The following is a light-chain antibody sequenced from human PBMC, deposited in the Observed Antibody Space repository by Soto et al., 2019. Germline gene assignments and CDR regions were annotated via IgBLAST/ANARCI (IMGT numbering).Light chain of an antibody. Sequence: DIVMTQSPLSLPVTPGEPASISCRSSRSILSSNGYNYLDWYVQRPGQSPQHLIYLASNRASGVPDRFSSSGSGTDFTLKISRVEAEDVGVYYCMQGLTTPLTFGGGTKVEIK. J-gene: IGKJ4*01. CDR1: RSILSSNGYNY. V-gene: IGKV2-28*01. CDR2: LAS. CDR3: MQGLTTPLT.